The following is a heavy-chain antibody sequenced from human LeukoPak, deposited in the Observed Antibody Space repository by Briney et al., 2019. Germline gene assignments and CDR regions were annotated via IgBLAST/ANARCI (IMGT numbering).Heavy chain of an antibody. Sequence: HPGGSLRLSCTASGFTFGDYVMSWVRQAPGKGLEWVGFIRSKAYGWTTKNAASVKGRFTISRDDSRSIAYLQMNSLKTEDTAVYYCTRRYNYDSSGYYYVRDAFDIWGQGTMVTVSS. D-gene: IGHD3-22*01. J-gene: IGHJ3*02. CDR2: IRSKAYGWTT. CDR3: TRRYNYDSSGYYYVRDAFDI. V-gene: IGHV3-49*04. CDR1: GFTFGDYV.